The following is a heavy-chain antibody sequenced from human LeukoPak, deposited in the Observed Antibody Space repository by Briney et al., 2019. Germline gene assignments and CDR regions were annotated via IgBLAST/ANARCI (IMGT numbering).Heavy chain of an antibody. J-gene: IGHJ4*02. CDR2: ISAYNGNT. D-gene: IGHD3-16*02. CDR3: ARDSAVMITFGRVIVHFDY. V-gene: IGHV1-18*01. Sequence: ASVKVSCKASGYTFTSYGISWVRQAPGQGLEWMGWISAYNGNTNYAQKLQGRVTMTTDTSTSTAYMELRSLRSDDTAAYYCARDSAVMITFGRVIVHFDYWGQGTLVTVSS. CDR1: GYTFTSYG.